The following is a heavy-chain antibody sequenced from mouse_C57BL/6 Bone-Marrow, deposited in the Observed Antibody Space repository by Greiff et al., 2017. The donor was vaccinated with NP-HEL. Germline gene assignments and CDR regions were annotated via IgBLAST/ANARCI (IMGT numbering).Heavy chain of an antibody. CDR1: GYSITSGYY. J-gene: IGHJ3*01. D-gene: IGHD1-1*01. Sequence: EVQLVESGPGLVKPSQSLSLTCSVTGYSITSGYYWNWIRQFPGNKLEWMGYISYDGSNNYNPSLKNRISITRDTSKNQFFLKLNSVTTEDTATYYCAREANYYGSSSWFAYWGQGTLVTVPA. CDR3: AREANYYGSSSWFAY. V-gene: IGHV3-6*01. CDR2: ISYDGSN.